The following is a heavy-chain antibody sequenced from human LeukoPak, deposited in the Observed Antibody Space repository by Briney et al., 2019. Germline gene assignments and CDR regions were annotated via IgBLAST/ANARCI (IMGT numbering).Heavy chain of an antibody. Sequence: SDTLSLTCAVSGYSISSDYFSGWIRQPPGKGLEYIGAIYHSGSTYYNPSLKSRVIISVDTSNNQFSLKLKSVTAADTAVYYCARGILLWGQGTLVTVSS. D-gene: IGHD2-15*01. CDR2: IYHSGST. CDR1: GYSISSDYF. CDR3: ARGILL. V-gene: IGHV4-38-2*01. J-gene: IGHJ4*02.